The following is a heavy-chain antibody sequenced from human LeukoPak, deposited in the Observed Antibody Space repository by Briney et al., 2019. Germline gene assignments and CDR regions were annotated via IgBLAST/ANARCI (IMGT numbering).Heavy chain of an antibody. V-gene: IGHV4-30-2*01. CDR1: GGSISSGGYS. D-gene: IGHD4-17*01. CDR3: ARDNRVDYEGAFDY. J-gene: IGHJ4*02. Sequence: SQTLSLTCAVSGGSISSGGYSWSWIRQPPGKGLEWIGYIYHSGSTYYNPSLKSRVTISVDRSKNQFSLKLSSVTAADTAVYYCARDNRVDYEGAFDYWGQGTLVTVSS. CDR2: IYHSGST.